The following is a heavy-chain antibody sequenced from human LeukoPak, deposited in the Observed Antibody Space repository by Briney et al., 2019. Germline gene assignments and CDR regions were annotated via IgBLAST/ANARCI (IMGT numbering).Heavy chain of an antibody. V-gene: IGHV1-18*01. Sequence: ASVKVSCKASGYTFTSYGISWVRQAPGQGLEWMGWISAYNGNTNYAQKLQGRVTMTTDTSTSTAYMALRSLRSDDTAVYSCARATYYDFWSGYGVLDYWGQGTLVTVSS. CDR1: GYTFTSYG. D-gene: IGHD3-3*01. J-gene: IGHJ4*02. CDR2: ISAYNGNT. CDR3: ARATYYDFWSGYGVLDY.